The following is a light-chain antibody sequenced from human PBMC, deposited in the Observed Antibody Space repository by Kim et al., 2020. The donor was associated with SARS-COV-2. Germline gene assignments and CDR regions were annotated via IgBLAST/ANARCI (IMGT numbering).Light chain of an antibody. CDR3: KHYNNWPIIT. V-gene: IGKV3-15*01. CDR1: QSVSSN. CDR2: GAS. J-gene: IGKJ5*01. Sequence: EIVMTQSPATLSVSPGERATLSCRASQSVSSNLAWYQQKPGQAPRLLIYGASTRATGIPARFSGSGSGTEFTLTISSLKCEDFAVYYFKHYNNWPIITFGQGIRRWIK.